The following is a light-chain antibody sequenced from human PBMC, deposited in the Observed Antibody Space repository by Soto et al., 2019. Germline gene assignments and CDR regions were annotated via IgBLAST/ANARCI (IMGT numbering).Light chain of an antibody. J-gene: IGLJ3*02. V-gene: IGLV6-57*01. Sequence: NFMLTQPHSVSESPGKTVTISCTRSSGNIANNYVQWYQQRPGSSPATVIYDDNQRPSGVPDRFSGSIDRSSNSASLTISGLETDDEADYYCLSYDGSKQGVFGGGTKVTVL. CDR3: LSYDGSKQGV. CDR2: DDN. CDR1: SGNIANNY.